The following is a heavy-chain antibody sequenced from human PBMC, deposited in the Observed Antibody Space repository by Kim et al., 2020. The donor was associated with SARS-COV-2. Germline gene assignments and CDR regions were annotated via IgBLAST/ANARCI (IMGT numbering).Heavy chain of an antibody. Sequence: GGSLRLSCAASGFTFSSHWMHWVRQAPGKGLVWVSRINSHESSTSYADSVKGRFTISRDNAKNTLYLQMNSLRAEDMAVYYCAREELRTKAAAGSFWWGQGILVTVSS. CDR3: AREELRTKAAAGSFW. CDR2: INSHESST. CDR1: GFTFSSHW. V-gene: IGHV3-74*01. D-gene: IGHD6-13*01. J-gene: IGHJ4*02.